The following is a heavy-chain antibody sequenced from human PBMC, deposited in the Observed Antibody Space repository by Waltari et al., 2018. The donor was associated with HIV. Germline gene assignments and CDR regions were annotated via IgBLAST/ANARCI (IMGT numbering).Heavy chain of an antibody. D-gene: IGHD4-17*01. J-gene: IGHJ5*01. CDR1: GGSFSGYY. V-gene: IGHV4-34*01. CDR3: ASRGAPTPVTTDS. CDR2: ISPSRST. Sequence: QMQLQQWGAGPLKPSETLSLTCAVQGGSFSGYYWSWIRQPPGKGLEWIGEISPSRSTKNNPSLKSRVTISVDTSKNQFSLRLKSVTAADTAVFYCASRGAPTPVTTDSWGQGTLVIVSS.